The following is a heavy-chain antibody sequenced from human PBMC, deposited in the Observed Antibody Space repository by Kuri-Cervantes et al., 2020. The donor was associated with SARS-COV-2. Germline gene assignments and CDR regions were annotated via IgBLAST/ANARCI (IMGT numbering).Heavy chain of an antibody. CDR2: IYHSGST. J-gene: IGHJ6*02. CDR1: GYSISSGYY. V-gene: IGHV4-38-2*02. Sequence: ESLKISCTVSGYSISSGYYWGWIRQPPGKGLEWIGSIYHSGSTYYNPSLKSRVTISVDTSKNQFSLKLSSVTAADTAVYYCARLGPYYYYYGMDVWGQGTTVTVSS. CDR3: ARLGPYYYYYGMDV. D-gene: IGHD7-27*01.